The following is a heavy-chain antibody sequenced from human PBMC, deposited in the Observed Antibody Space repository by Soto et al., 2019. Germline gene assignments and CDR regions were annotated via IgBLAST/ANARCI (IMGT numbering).Heavy chain of an antibody. CDR2: MSYDGSNK. CDR3: ARGYSSSSAALDY. D-gene: IGHD6-19*01. Sequence: QVQLVESGGGVVQPGRSLRLSCAASGFTFSSYAMHWVRQAPGKGLEWVAIMSYDGSNKYYADSVKGRFTISRDNSKNTLYLQMNSLRPEDTAVYYCARGYSSSSAALDYWGHGTLVTVSS. J-gene: IGHJ4*01. CDR1: GFTFSSYA. V-gene: IGHV3-30-3*01.